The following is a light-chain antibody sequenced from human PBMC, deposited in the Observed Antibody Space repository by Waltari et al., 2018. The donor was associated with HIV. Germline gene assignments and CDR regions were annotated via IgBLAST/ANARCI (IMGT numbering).Light chain of an antibody. J-gene: IGKJ1*01. CDR3: MQGTHWPLT. Sequence: DVVLTQSPLSLPVTLGQPASISCRSSQSLVSSDGNTFLSWFQQRPGQSPRRLISKISTRDSGVPDRFSGSGSGTDFILKISRVEAEDVGVYYCMQGTHWPLTFGQRTRVEVK. CDR1: QSLVSSDGNTF. CDR2: KIS. V-gene: IGKV2-30*01.